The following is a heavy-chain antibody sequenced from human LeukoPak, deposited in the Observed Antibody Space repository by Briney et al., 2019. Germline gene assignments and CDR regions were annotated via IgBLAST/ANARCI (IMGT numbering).Heavy chain of an antibody. CDR2: INHSGST. V-gene: IGHV4-34*01. D-gene: IGHD3-3*01. J-gene: IGHJ5*02. Sequence: PSETLSLTCAVYGGSFSGYYWSWIRQPPGKGLEWIGEINHSGSTNYNPSLKSRVTISVDTSKNQFSLKLSSVTAADTAVYYCARVVLRFLEWLSPRFDPWGQGTLVTVSS. CDR1: GGSFSGYY. CDR3: ARVVLRFLEWLSPRFDP.